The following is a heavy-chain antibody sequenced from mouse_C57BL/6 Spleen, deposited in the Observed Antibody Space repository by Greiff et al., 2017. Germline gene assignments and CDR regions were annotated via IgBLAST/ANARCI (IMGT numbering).Heavy chain of an antibody. CDR2: IDPSDSYT. CDR1: GYTFTSYW. Sequence: QVQLQQPGAELVMPGASVKLSCKASGYTFTSYWMHWVKQRPGQGLEWIGEIDPSDSYTNYNQKFKGKSTLTVDKSSSTAYMQLSSLTSEDSAVYYCARMVTTFNYFDYWGQGTTLTVSS. D-gene: IGHD2-2*01. J-gene: IGHJ2*01. CDR3: ARMVTTFNYFDY. V-gene: IGHV1-69*01.